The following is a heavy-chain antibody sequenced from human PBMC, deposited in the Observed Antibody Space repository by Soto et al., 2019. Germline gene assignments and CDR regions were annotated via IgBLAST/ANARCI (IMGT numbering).Heavy chain of an antibody. J-gene: IGHJ4*02. CDR2: IYYSGTT. Sequence: QVQLQESGPGLMKPSETLSLTCTVSGGSISSHYWSWIRQPPGKGLEWIGYIYYSGTTNYNPTLERRVTLSVDTSKNRFALKLNSVTAADTAVYYCARGAYRFDFWGRGTLVTVSS. D-gene: IGHD3-16*02. V-gene: IGHV4-59*11. CDR3: ARGAYRFDF. CDR1: GGSISSHY.